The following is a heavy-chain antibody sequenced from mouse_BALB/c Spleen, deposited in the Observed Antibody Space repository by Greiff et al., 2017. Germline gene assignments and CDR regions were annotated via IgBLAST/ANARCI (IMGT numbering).Heavy chain of an antibody. D-gene: IGHD2-1*01. Sequence: VQLHQSGAELVRPGASVKLSCKASGYSFTSYWLHWVQQRPGQGLEWIGMIHPSDSETRLNQKFKDKATLTVDKSSSTAYMQLSSPTSEDSAVYDCARSGGNPLYAMDYWGQGTSVTVAA. CDR2: IHPSDSET. CDR3: ARSGGNPLYAMDY. V-gene: IGHV1-74*01. CDR1: GYSFTSYW. J-gene: IGHJ4*01.